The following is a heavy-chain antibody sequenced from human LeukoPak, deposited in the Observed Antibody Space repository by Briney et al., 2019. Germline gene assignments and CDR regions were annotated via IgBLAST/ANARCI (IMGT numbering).Heavy chain of an antibody. V-gene: IGHV4-59*01. CDR2: IYYSGST. CDR3: ARDDSGYDYFDN. J-gene: IGHJ4*02. D-gene: IGHD5-12*01. CDR1: GGSISSYY. Sequence: SETLSLTCTVSGGSISSYYWSWIRQPPGKGLEWIGYIYYSGSTNYNPSLKSRVTMSVDTSKNQFSLKLSSVTAADTAVYYCARDDSGYDYFDNWGQGTLVTVSS.